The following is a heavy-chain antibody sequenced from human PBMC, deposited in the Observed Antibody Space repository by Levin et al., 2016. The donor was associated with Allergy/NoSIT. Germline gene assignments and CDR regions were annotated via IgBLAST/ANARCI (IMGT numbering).Heavy chain of an antibody. V-gene: IGHV4-59*01. J-gene: IGHJ4*02. CDR1: GGSITSYY. CDR3: AREFGSVATIWALGY. D-gene: IGHD5-24*01. Sequence: SETLSLTCTVSGGSITSYYWNWIRQSPGKELEWLGYIYNNGRPRGSAHYNPSLKARVTMLLDTSKNQVSLNLKSVTAADTAVYYCAREFGSVATIWALGYWGQGTLVTVSS. CDR2: IYNNGRPRGSA.